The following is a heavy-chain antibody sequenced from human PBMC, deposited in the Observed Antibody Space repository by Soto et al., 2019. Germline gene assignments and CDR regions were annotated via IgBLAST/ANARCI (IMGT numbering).Heavy chain of an antibody. CDR1: GGTFSSYA. CDR3: ARVWFGESSFDL. Sequence: QVQLVQSGAEVKKPGSSVKVSCKASGGTFSSYAISWVRQAPGQGLEWMGGIIPIFGTANYAQKFQGRVTIXAXVSTSTAYLELSSLRSEDTAVYYCARVWFGESSFDLWGRGTLVTVSS. CDR2: IIPIFGTA. J-gene: IGHJ2*01. D-gene: IGHD3-10*01. V-gene: IGHV1-69*12.